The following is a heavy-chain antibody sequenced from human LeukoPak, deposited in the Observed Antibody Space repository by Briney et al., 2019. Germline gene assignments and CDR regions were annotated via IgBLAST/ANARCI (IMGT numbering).Heavy chain of an antibody. CDR1: GFSFSSYA. D-gene: IGHD6-6*01. CDR3: AKDHGAAIVPRRFDS. Sequence: GGSLRLSCVASGFSFSSYAMSWVRQAPGKGLEWVSTIYYSGGGTYSAYSVKGRFTISRDNSGNMLYLQMNSLRVEDTAVYYCAKDHGAAIVPRRFDSWGQGTLVTVAS. V-gene: IGHV3-23*01. CDR2: IYYSGGGT. J-gene: IGHJ4*02.